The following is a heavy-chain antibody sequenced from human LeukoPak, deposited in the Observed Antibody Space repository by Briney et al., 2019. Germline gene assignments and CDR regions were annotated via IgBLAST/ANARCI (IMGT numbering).Heavy chain of an antibody. D-gene: IGHD3-9*01. CDR3: ARVGYFDWLPHFPPYFDY. CDR2: INPNSGGT. CDR1: GYTFTSYY. V-gene: IGHV1-2*02. Sequence: GASVKVSCKASGYTFTSYYMHWVRQAPGQGLEWMGWINPNSGGTNYAQKFQGRVTMTRDTSISTAYMELSRLRSDDTAVYYCARVGYFDWLPHFPPYFDYWGQGTLVTVSS. J-gene: IGHJ4*02.